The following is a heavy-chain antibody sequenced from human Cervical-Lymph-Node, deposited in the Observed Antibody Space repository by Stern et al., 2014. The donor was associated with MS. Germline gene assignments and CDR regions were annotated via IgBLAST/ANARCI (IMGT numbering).Heavy chain of an antibody. CDR2: IRNKALSYTT. V-gene: IGHV3-72*01. Sequence: EVQLVESGGGLVQPGGSLRLSCAASGFTFSDRYMDWVRQAPGKGLGWGGRIRNKALSYTTYDAASVKGRFTISRDDSKNSLYLQMSSLKTEDTAVYYCARTGSYLPADYWGQGTLVTVSS. J-gene: IGHJ4*02. D-gene: IGHD3-10*01. CDR3: ARTGSYLPADY. CDR1: GFTFSDRY.